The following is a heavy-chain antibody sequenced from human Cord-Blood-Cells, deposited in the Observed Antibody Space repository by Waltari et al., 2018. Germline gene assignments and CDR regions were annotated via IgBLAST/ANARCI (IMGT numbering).Heavy chain of an antibody. V-gene: IGHV4-39*07. CDR3: ARRGRDSGSYYFDY. CDR1: GGSISSSSYY. Sequence: QLQLQESGPGLVKPSETLSLTCTVSGGSISSSSYYWGWIRQPPGEGLEWIGSIYYSGSTYYNPSLKSRVTISVDTSKNQFSLKLSSVTAADTAVYYCARRGRDSGSYYFDYWGQGTLVTVSS. D-gene: IGHD1-26*01. J-gene: IGHJ4*02. CDR2: IYYSGST.